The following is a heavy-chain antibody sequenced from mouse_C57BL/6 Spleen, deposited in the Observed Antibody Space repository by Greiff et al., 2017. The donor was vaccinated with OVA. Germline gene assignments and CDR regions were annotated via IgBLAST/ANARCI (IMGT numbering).Heavy chain of an antibody. CDR2: ISYDGSN. CDR1: GYSITSGYY. D-gene: IGHD4-1*01. Sequence: VQLKESGPGLVKPSQSLSLTCSVTGYSITSGYYWNWIRQFPGNKLEWMGYISYDGSNNYNPSLKTRISITRDTAKNQFFLKLNSLTTEDTATYYCARGTGTWYFDVWGTGTTVTVSS. J-gene: IGHJ1*03. CDR3: ARGTGTWYFDV. V-gene: IGHV3-6*01.